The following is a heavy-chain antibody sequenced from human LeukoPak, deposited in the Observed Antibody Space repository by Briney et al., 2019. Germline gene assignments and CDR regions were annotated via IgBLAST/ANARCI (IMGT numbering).Heavy chain of an antibody. CDR2: ISDSDGRT. CDR1: GITLSNYG. CDR3: AKRGVVIRVILVGFHKEAYYFDS. J-gene: IGHJ4*02. D-gene: IGHD3-22*01. V-gene: IGHV3-23*01. Sequence: PGGSLRLSCAVSGITLSNYGMSWVRQAPGKGLEWVAGISDSDGRTNYADSVKGRFTISRDNPKNTLYLQMNSLRAEDTAVYSCAKRGVVIRVILVGFHKEAYYFDSWGQGALVTVSS.